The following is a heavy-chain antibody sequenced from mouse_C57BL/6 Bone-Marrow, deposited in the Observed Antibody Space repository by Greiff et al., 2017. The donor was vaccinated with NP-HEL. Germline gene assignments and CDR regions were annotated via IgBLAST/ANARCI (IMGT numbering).Heavy chain of an antibody. CDR2: IWSGGST. Sequence: VKLKESGPGLVQPSQSLSITCTVSGFSLTSYGVHWVRQSPGKGLEWLGVIWSGGSTDYNAAFISRLSISKDNSKSQVFFKMNSLQADDTAIYYCARGNYYGSLYFDYWGQGTTLTVSS. V-gene: IGHV2-2*01. CDR1: GFSLTSYG. J-gene: IGHJ2*01. CDR3: ARGNYYGSLYFDY. D-gene: IGHD1-1*01.